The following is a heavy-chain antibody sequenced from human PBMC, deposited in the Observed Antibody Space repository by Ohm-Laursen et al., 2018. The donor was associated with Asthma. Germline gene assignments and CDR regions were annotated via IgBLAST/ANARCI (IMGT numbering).Heavy chain of an antibody. J-gene: IGHJ6*02. D-gene: IGHD6-6*01. CDR3: ARDGASDSSSSGYYGMDV. V-gene: IGHV3-30*03. CDR2: ISYDGSNK. CDR1: GFTFSSYG. Sequence: SLRLSCAASGFTFSSYGMHWVRQAPGKGLEWVAVISYDGSNKYYADSVKGRFTISRDNSKNTLYLQMNSLRSDDTAVYYCARDGASDSSSSGYYGMDVWGQGTTVTVSS.